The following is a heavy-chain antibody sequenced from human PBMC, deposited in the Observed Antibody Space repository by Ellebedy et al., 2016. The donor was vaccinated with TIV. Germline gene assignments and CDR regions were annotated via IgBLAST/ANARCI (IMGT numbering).Heavy chain of an antibody. CDR3: ARETFNDVDLKVWGVFDI. V-gene: IGHV3-66*01. CDR1: GFSVDDNY. Sequence: GESLKISCAVSGFSVDDNYMSWVRQAPGKGLEWVSVFYSGGGTNYADSVKGRFTISRDNSKNTLNLQMNSLRAEDTAVYFCARETFNDVDLKVWGVFDIWGQGTMVTVSS. J-gene: IGHJ3*02. CDR2: FYSGGGT. D-gene: IGHD1-1*01.